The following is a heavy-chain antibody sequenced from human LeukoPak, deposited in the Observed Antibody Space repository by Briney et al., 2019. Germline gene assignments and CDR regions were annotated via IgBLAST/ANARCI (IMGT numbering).Heavy chain of an antibody. CDR1: GFTFSSYA. D-gene: IGHD3-16*02. V-gene: IGHV3-48*03. J-gene: IGHJ4*02. Sequence: PGGSLRLSCVASGFTFSSYAMSWVRQAPGKGLEWVSYIGSSGDTIYYADSVKGRFTISRDNAKNSLYLQMNSLRAEDTAVYYCARDYLSGLDYWGRGTLVTVSS. CDR2: IGSSGDTI. CDR3: ARDYLSGLDY.